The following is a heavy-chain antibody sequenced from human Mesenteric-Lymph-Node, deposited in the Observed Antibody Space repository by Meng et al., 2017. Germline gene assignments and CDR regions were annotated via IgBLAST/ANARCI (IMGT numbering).Heavy chain of an antibody. J-gene: IGHJ4*02. CDR2: IYTSGST. D-gene: IGHD3-9*01. Sequence: SETLSLTCTVSGGSISSYYWSWIRQPAGKGLEWIGRIYTSGSTNYNPSLKSRVTMSVDTSKNQFSLKLSSVTAADTAVYYCARGLRYFDWLEGAYDYWGQGTLVTVSS. CDR3: ARGLRYFDWLEGAYDY. V-gene: IGHV4-4*07. CDR1: GGSISSYY.